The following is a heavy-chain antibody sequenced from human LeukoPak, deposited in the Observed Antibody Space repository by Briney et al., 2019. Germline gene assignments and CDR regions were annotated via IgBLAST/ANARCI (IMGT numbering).Heavy chain of an antibody. J-gene: IGHJ4*02. V-gene: IGHV4-59*01. CDR1: GGSISSYY. CDR2: IYYSGST. CDR3: ARVGYSSLEFAHDY. Sequence: SETLSLTCTVSGGSISSYYWSWIRQPPGKGLEWIGYIYYSGSTNYNPSLKSRVTISVDTSKNQFSLKLSSVTAADTAVYYCARVGYSSLEFAHDYWGQGTLVTVSS. D-gene: IGHD6-13*01.